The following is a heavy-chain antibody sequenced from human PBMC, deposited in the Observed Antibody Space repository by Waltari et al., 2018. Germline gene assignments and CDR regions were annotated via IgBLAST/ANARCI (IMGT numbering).Heavy chain of an antibody. D-gene: IGHD2-8*02. Sequence: QVQLVASGGAVVQPARSLTVSCAATGLAVSDYAMHWVGQDPGRGVEMVAAISYDDQKYYADSVKGRFDISRDNSKSTVYLQINSLRADDTAVYYCTRDVDSTGHVWVNLGDYWGQGTLVSVSS. J-gene: IGHJ4*02. V-gene: IGHV3-30*03. CDR3: TRDVDSTGHVWVNLGDY. CDR2: ISYDDQK. CDR1: GLAVSDYA.